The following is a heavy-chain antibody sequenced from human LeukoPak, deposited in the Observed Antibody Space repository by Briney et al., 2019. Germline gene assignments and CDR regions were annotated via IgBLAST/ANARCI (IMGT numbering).Heavy chain of an antibody. J-gene: IGHJ4*02. V-gene: IGHV4-34*01. D-gene: IGHD3-9*01. CDR2: INHTGST. CDR1: GGSLSGAY. CDR3: ARGPVRLARPYDY. Sequence: SETLSLTCTVQGGSLSGAYWTWIRQPPGKGLEWIGEINHTGSTDYNPSFKSRVTMSADTPKSQFSLNLTSVTAADTALYYCARGPVRLARPYDYWGQGTLVTVSA.